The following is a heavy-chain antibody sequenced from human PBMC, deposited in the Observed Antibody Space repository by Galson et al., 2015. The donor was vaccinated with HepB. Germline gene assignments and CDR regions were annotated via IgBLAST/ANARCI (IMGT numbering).Heavy chain of an antibody. CDR2: INWNGGST. Sequence: SLRLSCAASGFTFDDYGMSWVRQAPGKGLEWVSGINWNGGSTGYADSVKGRFTISRDNSKNTLYLQMNSLRAEDTAVYYCARDLIVGEEDYGMDVWGQGTTVTVSS. CDR3: ARDLIVGEEDYGMDV. D-gene: IGHD3-16*01. V-gene: IGHV3-20*04. J-gene: IGHJ6*02. CDR1: GFTFDDYG.